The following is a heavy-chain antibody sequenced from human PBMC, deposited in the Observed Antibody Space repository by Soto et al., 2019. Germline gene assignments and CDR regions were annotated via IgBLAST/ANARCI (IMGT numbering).Heavy chain of an antibody. J-gene: IGHJ6*03. CDR2: ISSGSSTT. V-gene: IGHV3-48*01. Sequence: EEQLVESGGALVQPGGSLRLSCAASGFTFNRFGMNWVRQAPGKGLEWISYISSGSSTTQYAESVKGRFTISRDNARDSLYLQMSSLRVEDTAVYYCARRPLWSGLSDYYYMDVWGKGTTVTVSS. CDR3: ARRPLWSGLSDYYYMDV. D-gene: IGHD3-3*01. CDR1: GFTFNRFG.